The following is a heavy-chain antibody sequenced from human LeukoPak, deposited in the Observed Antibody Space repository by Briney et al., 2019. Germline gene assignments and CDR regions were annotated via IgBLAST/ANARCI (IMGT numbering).Heavy chain of an antibody. J-gene: IGHJ5*02. CDR1: GGSFSGYY. CDR2: INHSGST. V-gene: IGHV4-34*01. D-gene: IGHD6-13*01. CDR3: LGAGSSSKFDP. Sequence: SETLSLTCAVYGGSFSGYYWSWIRQPPGKGLEWIGEINHSGSTNYNPSLKSRVTISVDTSKNQFSLKLSSVTAADTAVYYCLGAGSSSKFDPWGQGTLVTVSS.